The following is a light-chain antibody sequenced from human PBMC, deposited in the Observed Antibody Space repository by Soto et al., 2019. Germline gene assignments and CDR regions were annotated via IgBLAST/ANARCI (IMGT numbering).Light chain of an antibody. CDR1: QSVLYTSNNKNY. J-gene: IGKJ4*01. CDR3: QQYYSTPLT. V-gene: IGKV4-1*01. Sequence: DIVMTQSPNSLAVSLGERATLNCKSSQSVLYTSNNKNYLAWYQQKPRQPPKLLIYWASTRESGVPDRFSGSGSGTDFTLTISSLQAEDVAFYYCQQYYSTPLTFGGGTKVEIK. CDR2: WAS.